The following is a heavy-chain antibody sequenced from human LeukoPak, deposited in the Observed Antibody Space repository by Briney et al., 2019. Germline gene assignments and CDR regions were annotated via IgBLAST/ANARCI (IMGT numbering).Heavy chain of an antibody. J-gene: IGHJ5*02. CDR3: ARARPFIRTTGTTGWFDP. CDR1: GYSFTGYY. V-gene: IGHV1-2*02. CDR2: INPNSGDT. D-gene: IGHD1/OR15-1a*01. Sequence: ASVKVSCKASGYSFTGYYMHWVRQAPGQGLEWMGWINPNSGDTKYAQKFQGRVTMTRDTSISTAYMELSRLRSDDTAVYYCARARPFIRTTGTTGWFDPWGQGTLVTVSS.